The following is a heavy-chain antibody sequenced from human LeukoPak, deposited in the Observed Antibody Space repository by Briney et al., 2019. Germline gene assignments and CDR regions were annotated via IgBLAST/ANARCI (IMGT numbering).Heavy chain of an antibody. CDR3: AKGSASGDNYPFDI. D-gene: IGHD7-27*01. CDR1: GFTFSSYG. Sequence: GGSLRLSCAASGFTFSSYGMHWVRQAPGKGLEWVAFIQSDGNNKNYADSVKGRFTISRDNSKNTLYLQMNSLRVEDTAVYYCAKGSASGDNYPFDIWGQGTMVTVSS. V-gene: IGHV3-30*02. J-gene: IGHJ3*02. CDR2: IQSDGNNK.